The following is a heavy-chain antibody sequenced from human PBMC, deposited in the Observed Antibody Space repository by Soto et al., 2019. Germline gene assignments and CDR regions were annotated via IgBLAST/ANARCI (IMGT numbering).Heavy chain of an antibody. D-gene: IGHD3-22*01. V-gene: IGHV1-69*01. CDR2: IIPIFGTA. CDR1: GGTFSSYA. Sequence: QVQLVQSGAEVKKPGSSVKVSCKASGGTFSSYAISWVRQAPGQGLEWMGGIIPIFGTANYAQKFQGRVTNTADESTRTDYMELSSLRSEDTAVYYSARDPSSNPDDSSSYSYYYYGMDVWGQGTTVTVSS. J-gene: IGHJ6*02. CDR3: ARDPSSNPDDSSSYSYYYYGMDV.